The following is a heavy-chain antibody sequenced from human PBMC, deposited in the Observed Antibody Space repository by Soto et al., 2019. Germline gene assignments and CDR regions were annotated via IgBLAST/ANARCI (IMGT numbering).Heavy chain of an antibody. CDR2: ISIDGSRT. Sequence: GGSLRLSCSGSGFIFSIYAIHWVRQAPGKGLEYVSFISIDGSRTHYADSVKGRFTISRDNAKNSLYLQMNSLRDEDTAVYYCAIIDTPFDYWGQGTLVTVAS. CDR3: AIIDTPFDY. V-gene: IGHV3-64*04. CDR1: GFIFSIYA. J-gene: IGHJ4*02. D-gene: IGHD2-15*01.